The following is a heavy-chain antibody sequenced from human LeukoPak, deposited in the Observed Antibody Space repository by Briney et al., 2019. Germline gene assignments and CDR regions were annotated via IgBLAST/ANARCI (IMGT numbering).Heavy chain of an antibody. V-gene: IGHV4-59*01. CDR1: GGSISSYY. CDR2: IYYSGST. D-gene: IGHD3-10*01. J-gene: IGHJ3*02. Sequence: ETLSLTCTLSGGSISSYYWSWIRQPPGKDREWLGYIYYSGSTNYHPSLKSRVTISVETSKNQFSLKLSSVTAADTAVYYWARVVRGRNPFDIWGQGTMVTVSS. CDR3: ARVVRGRNPFDI.